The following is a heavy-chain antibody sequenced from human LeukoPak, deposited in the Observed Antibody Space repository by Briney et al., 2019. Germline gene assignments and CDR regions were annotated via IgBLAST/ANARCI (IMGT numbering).Heavy chain of an antibody. Sequence: PSETLSVTCTVSGGSINTYYWGWIRQPSGKGLEWIGNIYSSGSTNYNPSLKSRVTISVDTSKNQFSLKLTSVTATDTAIYYCARAGGAPHGDYEFDFWGQGILVTVSS. CDR3: ARAGGAPHGDYEFDF. CDR2: IYSSGST. J-gene: IGHJ4*02. CDR1: GGSINTYY. V-gene: IGHV4-59*08. D-gene: IGHD4-17*01.